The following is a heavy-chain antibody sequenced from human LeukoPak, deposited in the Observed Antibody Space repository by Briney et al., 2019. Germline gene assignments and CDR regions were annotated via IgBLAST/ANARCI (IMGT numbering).Heavy chain of an antibody. D-gene: IGHD1-26*01. CDR2: IYYSGST. CDR1: GGSISSYY. J-gene: IGHJ4*02. Sequence: PSETLSLTCTVSGGSISSYYWGWIRQPPGKGLEWIGSIYYSGSTYYNPSLKSRVTISVDTSKNQFSLKLSSVTAADTAVYYCASLIVGASYFDYWGQGTLVTVSS. CDR3: ASLIVGASYFDY. V-gene: IGHV4-39*01.